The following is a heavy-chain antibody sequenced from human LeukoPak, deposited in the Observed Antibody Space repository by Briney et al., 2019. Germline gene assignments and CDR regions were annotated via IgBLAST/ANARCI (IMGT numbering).Heavy chain of an antibody. V-gene: IGHV4-30-2*01. CDR3: ARDRDYYDSSGYTGPGAFDI. Sequence: SETLSLTCAVSGGSISSGGYSWSWLRQPPGKGLEWIGYIYHSGSTYYNPSLKSRVAISVDRSKNQFSLKLSSVTAADTAVYYCARDRDYYDSSGYTGPGAFDIWGQGTMVTVSS. J-gene: IGHJ3*02. CDR1: GGSISSGGYS. D-gene: IGHD3-22*01. CDR2: IYHSGST.